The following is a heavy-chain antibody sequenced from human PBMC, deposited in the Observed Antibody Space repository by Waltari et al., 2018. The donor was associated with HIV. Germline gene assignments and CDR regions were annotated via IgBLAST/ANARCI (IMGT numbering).Heavy chain of an antibody. CDR1: GFPFSSYA. CDR3: AKDKRTFGDLYWFFDL. V-gene: IGHV3-30*02. CDR2: IGDEGNKK. J-gene: IGHJ2*01. Sequence: QVQLVESGGGVVQPGGSLRLSCAASGFPFSSYAMPWVRRAPGKGVEGVALIGDEGNKKNHGDYGRGRFTISRDNSKNTLYLQMDLLRTEDTAIYYCAKDKRTFGDLYWFFDLWGRGTLVTVSS. D-gene: IGHD4-17*01.